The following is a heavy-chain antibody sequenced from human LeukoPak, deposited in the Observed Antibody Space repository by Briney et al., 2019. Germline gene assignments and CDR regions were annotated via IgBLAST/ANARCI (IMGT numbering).Heavy chain of an antibody. V-gene: IGHV1-3*03. J-gene: IGHJ5*02. Sequence: ASVKVSCKASGYTFTGYAMHWVRQAPGQRLEWMGWINAGNGNTKYSQEFQGRVTITRDTSASTAYMELSSLRSEDMAVYYCARITTDSSGRWFDPWGQGTLVTVSS. CDR1: GYTFTGYA. D-gene: IGHD3-22*01. CDR3: ARITTDSSGRWFDP. CDR2: INAGNGNT.